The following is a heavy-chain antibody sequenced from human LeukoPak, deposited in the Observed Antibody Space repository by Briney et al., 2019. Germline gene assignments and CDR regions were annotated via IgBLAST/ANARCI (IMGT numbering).Heavy chain of an antibody. CDR2: IIPIFGTA. Sequence: ASVNVSCKASGGTFSSYAISWVRQAPGQGLEWMGGIIPIFGTANYAQKFLGRVTITADESTSTAYMELSSLRSEDTAVYYCARGLPHDAFDIWGQGTMVTVSS. V-gene: IGHV1-69*13. CDR1: GGTFSSYA. CDR3: ARGLPHDAFDI. D-gene: IGHD4-11*01. J-gene: IGHJ3*02.